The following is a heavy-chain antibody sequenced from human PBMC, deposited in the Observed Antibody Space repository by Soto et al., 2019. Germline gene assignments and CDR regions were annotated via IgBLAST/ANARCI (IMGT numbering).Heavy chain of an antibody. Sequence: QVQLQQWGAGLVKPSETLSLSCAVYGQSFSGHSWAWIRQPPGKGLEWIGEISESGSTYYNPSLKSRVTNSTDTSKNQFSLKLNSVTAADTAAYFCARGSGIVALPGELEDVNYDFWGQGTLVNVSS. CDR3: ARGSGIVALPGELEDVNYDF. CDR1: GQSFSGHS. V-gene: IGHV4-34*01. CDR2: ISESGST. D-gene: IGHD1-1*01. J-gene: IGHJ4*02.